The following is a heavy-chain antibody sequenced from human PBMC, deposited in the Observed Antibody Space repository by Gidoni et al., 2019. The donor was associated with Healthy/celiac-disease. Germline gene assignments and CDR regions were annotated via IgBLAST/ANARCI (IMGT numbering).Heavy chain of an antibody. Sequence: QVQLQESGPGLVKPSQTLSFTCTVSGGSISSGGYYWSWIRQHPGKGLEWIGYIYYSGSTYYNPSLKSRVTISVDTSKNQFSLKLSSVTAADTAVYYCARETSEKQQLVPNDAFDIWGQGTMVTVSS. CDR3: ARETSEKQQLVPNDAFDI. CDR1: GGSISSGGYY. V-gene: IGHV4-31*03. J-gene: IGHJ3*02. CDR2: IYYSGST. D-gene: IGHD6-13*01.